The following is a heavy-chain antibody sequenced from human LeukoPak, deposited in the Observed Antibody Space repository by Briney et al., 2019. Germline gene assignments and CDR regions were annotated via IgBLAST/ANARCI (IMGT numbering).Heavy chain of an antibody. V-gene: IGHV4-59*01. J-gene: IGHJ6*02. Sequence: KPSETLSLTCTVSGGSISSYYWSWIRQPPGKGLEWIGYIYYSGSTNYNPSLKSRVTISVDTSKNQFSLRLSSVTAADTAVYYCARVLGYGGNSENYYYGMDVWGQGTTVTVSS. CDR1: GGSISSYY. CDR3: ARVLGYGGNSENYYYGMDV. D-gene: IGHD4-17*01. CDR2: IYYSGST.